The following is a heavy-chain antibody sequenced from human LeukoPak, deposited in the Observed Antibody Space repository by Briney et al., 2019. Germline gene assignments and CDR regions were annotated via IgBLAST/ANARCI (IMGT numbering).Heavy chain of an antibody. Sequence: SVKVSCKASGGTFSSDAINWARQAPGQGLDWMGGIILIFGAANYAQEFQGRVTITADESASTVYMELSSLRSDDTAVYYCATVYSGSYYFDYWGQGTLVTVSS. D-gene: IGHD1-26*01. CDR3: ATVYSGSYYFDY. J-gene: IGHJ4*02. CDR1: GGTFSSDA. V-gene: IGHV1-69*13. CDR2: IILIFGAA.